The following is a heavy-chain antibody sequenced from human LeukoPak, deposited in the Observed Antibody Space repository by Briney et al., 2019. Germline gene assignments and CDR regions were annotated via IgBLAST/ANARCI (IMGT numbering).Heavy chain of an antibody. Sequence: SETLSLTCTVSGGSISSSPYYWGWIRQPPGKGLEWIVSIYYSGTTHYSPSLESRVTISVDTSKNQFSLKLASVTAADTAIYYCAKGAGGFSYYNWFDPWGQGTLVTVSS. CDR1: GGSISSSPYY. V-gene: IGHV4-39*07. CDR3: AKGAGGFSYYNWFDP. CDR2: IYYSGTT. D-gene: IGHD5-18*01. J-gene: IGHJ5*02.